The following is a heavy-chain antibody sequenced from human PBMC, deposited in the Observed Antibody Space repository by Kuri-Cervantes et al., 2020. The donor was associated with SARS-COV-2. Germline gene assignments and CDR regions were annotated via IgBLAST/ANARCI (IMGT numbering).Heavy chain of an antibody. V-gene: IGHV3-13*01. CDR2: IGTAGDT. CDR1: GFTFSSYD. J-gene: IGHJ4*02. D-gene: IGHD2-2*01. CDR3: AKDLASYCSSTSCYAPQDY. Sequence: GESLKISCAASGFTFSSYDMHWVRQATGKGLEWVSAIGTAGDTYYPGSVKGRFTISRENAKNTLYLQMNSLRSEDTAVYYCAKDLASYCSSTSCYAPQDYWGQGALVTVSS.